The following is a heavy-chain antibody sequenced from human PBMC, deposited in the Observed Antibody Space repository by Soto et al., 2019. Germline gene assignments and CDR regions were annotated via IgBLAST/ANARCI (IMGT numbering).Heavy chain of an antibody. Sequence: TSETLSLTCTVSGGSSSSYYWSWIRQPPGKGLEWIGYIYYSGSTNYNPSLKSRVTISVDTSKNQFSLKLSSVTAADTAVYYCARAKVWFGVSLTTHDSYYFAHWGHGTLVNVSS. D-gene: IGHD3-10*01. V-gene: IGHV4-59*01. J-gene: IGHJ4*01. CDR1: GGSSSSYY. CDR3: ARAKVWFGVSLTTHDSYYFAH. CDR2: IYYSGST.